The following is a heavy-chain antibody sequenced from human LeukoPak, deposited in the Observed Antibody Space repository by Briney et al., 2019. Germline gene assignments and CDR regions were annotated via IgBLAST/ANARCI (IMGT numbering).Heavy chain of an antibody. J-gene: IGHJ6*03. CDR1: GGSISSYY. Sequence: SETLSLTCTVSGGSISSYYWSWIRQPPGKGLEGIGYIYYSGSTNYNPSLKSRVTISVDTSKTQFSLKLSSVTAADTAVYYCARLGSSYYYYYYMDVWGKGTTVAVSS. V-gene: IGHV4-59*01. CDR3: ARLGSSYYYYYYMDV. D-gene: IGHD6-13*01. CDR2: IYYSGST.